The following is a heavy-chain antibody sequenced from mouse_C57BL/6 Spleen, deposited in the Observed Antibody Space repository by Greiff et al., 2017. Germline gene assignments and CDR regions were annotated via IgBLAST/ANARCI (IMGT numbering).Heavy chain of an antibody. D-gene: IGHD2-2*01. CDR2: IIPGSGGT. J-gene: IGHJ4*01. CDR1: GYAFTNYL. CDR3: ARTEGYDGAMDY. Sequence: QVQLQQSGAELVRPGTSMKVSCKASGYAFTNYLIEWVKQRPGQGLEWIGVIIPGSGGTNYNEKFKGKATLTADKSSSTDYMQLSSLTSEDSAVYFCARTEGYDGAMDYWGQGTSVTVSS. V-gene: IGHV1-54*01.